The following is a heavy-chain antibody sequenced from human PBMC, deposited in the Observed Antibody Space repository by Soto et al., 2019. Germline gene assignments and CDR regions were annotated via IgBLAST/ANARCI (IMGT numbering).Heavy chain of an antibody. CDR2: IIPIFGTA. Sequence: SVKVSCKASGYTFTSYGISWVRQAPGQGLEWMGGIIPIFGTANYAQKFQGRVTITADESTSTAYMELSSLRSEDTAVYYCARSPNNSSSWYGYYYYGMDVWGQGTTVTVSS. D-gene: IGHD6-13*01. V-gene: IGHV1-69*13. CDR3: ARSPNNSSSWYGYYYYGMDV. CDR1: GYTFTSYG. J-gene: IGHJ6*02.